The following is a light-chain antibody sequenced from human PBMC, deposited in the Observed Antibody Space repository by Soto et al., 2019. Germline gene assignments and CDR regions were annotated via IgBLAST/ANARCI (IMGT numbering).Light chain of an antibody. CDR3: QSYDTSLTTYV. V-gene: IGLV1-40*01. CDR1: RSNIGTDND. CDR2: RNN. Sequence: QSVLPQPPSVSGAPGQRVTISCSGSRSNIGTDNDVHWYQQLPGTAPKLLIYRNNNRPSGVPDRFSGSKSGTSASVAITGLQAEDEAVYYCQSYDTSLTTYVFGTGTKVTVL. J-gene: IGLJ1*01.